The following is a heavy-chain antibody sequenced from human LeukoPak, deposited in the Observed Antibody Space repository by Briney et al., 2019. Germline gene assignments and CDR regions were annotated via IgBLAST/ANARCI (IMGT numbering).Heavy chain of an antibody. D-gene: IGHD1-26*01. CDR3: ARNPAGIGDY. V-gene: IGHV3-48*02. CDR2: ISSGSRII. Sequence: GGSLRLSCAASGFTFSSYSMNWVRQAPGKGLEWVSFISSGSRIIYYADSVKGRFTVSRDNAKNSLYLQMNSLRDEDTAVYYCARNPAGIGDYWGQGTLVTVSS. J-gene: IGHJ4*02. CDR1: GFTFSSYS.